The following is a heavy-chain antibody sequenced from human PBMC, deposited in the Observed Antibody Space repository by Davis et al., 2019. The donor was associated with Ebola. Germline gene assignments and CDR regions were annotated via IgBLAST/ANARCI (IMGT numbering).Heavy chain of an antibody. CDR3: ARDIVDDA. CDR1: GGTFSSYA. Sequence: AASVKVSCKASGGTFSSYAISWVRQAPGQGLEWMGRIIPILGIANYAQKFQGRVTITADKSTSTAYMELSSLRSEDTPVYYCARDIVDDAWGQGTLVTVSS. D-gene: IGHD3-16*02. J-gene: IGHJ5*02. V-gene: IGHV1-69*04. CDR2: IIPILGIA.